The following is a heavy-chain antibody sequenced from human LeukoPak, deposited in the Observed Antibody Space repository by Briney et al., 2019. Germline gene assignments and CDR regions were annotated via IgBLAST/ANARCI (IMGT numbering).Heavy chain of an antibody. V-gene: IGHV3-7*03. CDR1: GFTFTNYW. J-gene: IGHJ3*02. CDR3: AKDLEQQLVPFDI. D-gene: IGHD6-13*01. CDR2: IKQDRSEK. Sequence: PGGSLRLSCAASGFTFTNYWMSWVRQAPGKGLELVANIKQDRSEKYYVDSVKGRFTISRDNAKNSLYLQMNSLRAEDTAVYYCAKDLEQQLVPFDIWGQGTMVTVSS.